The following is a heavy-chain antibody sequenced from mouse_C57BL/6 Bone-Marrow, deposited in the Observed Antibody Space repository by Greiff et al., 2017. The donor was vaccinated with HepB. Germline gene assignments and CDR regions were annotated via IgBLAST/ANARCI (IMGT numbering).Heavy chain of an antibody. CDR1: GYTFTSYW. CDR2: IDPSDSYT. Sequence: QVQLQQSGAELMKPGASVKLSCKATGYTFTSYWMHWVKQRPGQGLEWIGEIDPSDSYTNYNQKFKGKSTLTVDKSSSTAYMQLSSLTSEDSAVYYCAREGFAWFAYWGQGTLVTVSA. J-gene: IGHJ3*01. V-gene: IGHV1-69*01. CDR3: AREGFAWFAY.